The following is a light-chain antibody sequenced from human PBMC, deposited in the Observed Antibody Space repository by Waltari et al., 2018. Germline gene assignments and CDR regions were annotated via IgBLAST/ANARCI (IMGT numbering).Light chain of an antibody. Sequence: QSVLTQPPSTSGTPGQTVTISCSGSSSNIGTNTVTWYQQFPGTAPKVLVFANYHWPSGVPNRFSASKSGTSASLVISGLQSEDEGDYFCAAWDDSLIGRVFGGGTTLTVL. V-gene: IGLV1-44*01. CDR2: ANY. CDR1: SSNIGTNT. J-gene: IGLJ3*02. CDR3: AAWDDSLIGRV.